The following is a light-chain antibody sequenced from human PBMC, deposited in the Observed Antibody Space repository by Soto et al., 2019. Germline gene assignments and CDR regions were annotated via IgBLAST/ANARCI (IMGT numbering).Light chain of an antibody. CDR2: SNN. J-gene: IGLJ1*01. V-gene: IGLV1-44*01. CDR3: AAWDDSLNGDV. CDR1: SSNIGSNT. Sequence: QSVLTQPPSASGTPGQRVTISCSGSSSNIGSNTVTWYHQLPGTAPKLLIYSNNQRPSGVPDRFSGSKSGTSASLAISGLQSEDEADYYCAAWDDSLNGDVFGTGTKVTVL.